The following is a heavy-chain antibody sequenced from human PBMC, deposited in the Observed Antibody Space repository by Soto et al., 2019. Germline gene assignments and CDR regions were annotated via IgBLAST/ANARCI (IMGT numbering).Heavy chain of an antibody. Sequence: QLQLQESGPGLVKPSETLSLTCTVSGGSISSSSYYWGWIRQPPGKGLEWIGSIYYSGSTYYNPSLKSRLTLSVDTPTNQFALQLSSVTAADTAVYYCASATSIAARPFNWFDPWGQGTLVTVSS. CDR1: GGSISSSSYY. CDR3: ASATSIAARPFNWFDP. CDR2: IYYSGST. V-gene: IGHV4-39*01. D-gene: IGHD6-6*01. J-gene: IGHJ5*02.